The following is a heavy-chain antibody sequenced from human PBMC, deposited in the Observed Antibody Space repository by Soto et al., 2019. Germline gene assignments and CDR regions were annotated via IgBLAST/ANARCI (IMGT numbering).Heavy chain of an antibody. CDR3: ARDFLSGKP. V-gene: IGHV3-74*01. CDR2: INSDGGST. CDR1: GFTFSSYW. D-gene: IGHD3-10*01. J-gene: IGHJ5*02. Sequence: GGSLRLSCAASGFTFSSYWMHWVRQAPGKGLVWVSRINSDGGSTSYADSVKGRFTISRDNAKNSVYLQMNRVRDEDTAVYYCARDFLSGKPWGQGTLVTVSS.